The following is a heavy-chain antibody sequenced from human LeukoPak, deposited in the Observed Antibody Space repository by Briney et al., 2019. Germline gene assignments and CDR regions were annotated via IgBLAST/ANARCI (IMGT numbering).Heavy chain of an antibody. D-gene: IGHD6-19*01. CDR2: INPNSGGT. V-gene: IGHV1-2*02. CDR1: GYTFTGYY. CDR3: ARFEYSSGWYQRGHGY. Sequence: GASVKVSCKASGYTFTGYYMHWVRQAPGQGLEWMGWINPNSGGTNYAQKFQGRVTMTRDTSISTAYMELSRMRSDDTAVYYCARFEYSSGWYQRGHGYWGQGTLVTASS. J-gene: IGHJ4*02.